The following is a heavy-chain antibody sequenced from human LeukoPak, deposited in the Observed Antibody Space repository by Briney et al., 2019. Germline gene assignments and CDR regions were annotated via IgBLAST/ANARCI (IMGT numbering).Heavy chain of an antibody. D-gene: IGHD5/OR15-5a*01. CDR1: GASISDSPYY. Sequence: SETLSLTCDVSGASISDSPYYWGWIRQSPGKGLEWIGSVLYSGTTHYNPSLKNRVSVSVDTSKNQFSLDLRSVTAADTALYYCARHDFGVYDFSAFDIWGQGTLIRVSS. CDR2: VLYSGTT. CDR3: ARHDFGVYDFSAFDI. J-gene: IGHJ3*02. V-gene: IGHV4-39*01.